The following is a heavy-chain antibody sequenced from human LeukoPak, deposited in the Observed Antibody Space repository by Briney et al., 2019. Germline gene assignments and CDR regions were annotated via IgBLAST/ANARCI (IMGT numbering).Heavy chain of an antibody. CDR2: INPSGGST. CDR1: GYTFTSYY. J-gene: IGHJ5*02. V-gene: IGHV1-46*01. CDR3: ARDGMVGATPNWFDP. D-gene: IGHD1-26*01. Sequence: ASVKVSCKASGYTFTSYYMHWVRQAPGQGLEWMGIINPSGGSTSYAQKFQGRVTMTRDTSTSTVYMELSSLRSEDTAVYYCARDGMVGATPNWFDPWGQGTLVTVSS.